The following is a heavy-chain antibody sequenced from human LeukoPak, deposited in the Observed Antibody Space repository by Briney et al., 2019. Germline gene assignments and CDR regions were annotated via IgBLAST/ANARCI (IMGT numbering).Heavy chain of an antibody. J-gene: IGHJ4*02. D-gene: IGHD3-22*01. CDR3: ARRAGDYSHPYDY. V-gene: IGHV3-53*01. CDR1: GFTVSSNS. Sequence: PGGSLRLSCTVSGFTVSSNSMSWVRQAPGKGLEWVSFIYSGGSTQYSDSVEGRFTISRDNSKNTLYLQMNSLRAEDTAVYYCARRAGDYSHPYDYWGQGTLVTVSS. CDR2: IYSGGST.